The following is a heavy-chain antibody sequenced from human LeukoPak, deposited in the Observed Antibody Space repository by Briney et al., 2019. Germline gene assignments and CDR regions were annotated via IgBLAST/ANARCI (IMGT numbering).Heavy chain of an antibody. V-gene: IGHV3-53*01. CDR2: IYSAGST. J-gene: IGHJ5*02. CDR1: EFTVNNNY. CDR3: AALAIITFSTSDP. Sequence: GGSLRLSCAASEFTVNNNYMSWVRQAPGKGLEWVSTIYSAGSTNYADSVKGRFTISRDNSKNTMYLQMNSLRAEDTAVYYCAALAIITFSTSDPWGQGTLVTVSS. D-gene: IGHD3-22*01.